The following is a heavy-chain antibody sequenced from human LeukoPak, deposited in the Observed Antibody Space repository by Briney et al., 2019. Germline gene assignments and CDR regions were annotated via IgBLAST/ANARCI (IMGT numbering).Heavy chain of an antibody. CDR2: IDWNSGKT. Sequence: PGRSLRLSCAASGFTFNDYAMHWVRQAPGKGLEWVSGIDWNSGKTAYADSVKGRFTISRDNAKNSLYLQMNCLKAEDTALYYCAKDMGIKGVNFFYFNSWGQGTLVTVSS. D-gene: IGHD2-8*01. V-gene: IGHV3-9*01. CDR3: AKDMGIKGVNFFYFNS. J-gene: IGHJ4*02. CDR1: GFTFNDYA.